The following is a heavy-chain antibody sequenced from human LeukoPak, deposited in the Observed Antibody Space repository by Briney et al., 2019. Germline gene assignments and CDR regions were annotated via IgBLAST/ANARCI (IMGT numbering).Heavy chain of an antibody. CDR2: ISYDGSNN. J-gene: IGHJ6*02. CDR1: GFTFSSFP. CDR3: ARLHRGMDV. Sequence: GGSLRLSCAASGFTFSSFPMHWVRQAPGKGLEWVALISYDGSNNYYADSVKGRFTISRDNAKNSLSLQMNSLSHEDTAVYFCARLHRGMDVWGQGTTVTVSS. V-gene: IGHV3-30*04.